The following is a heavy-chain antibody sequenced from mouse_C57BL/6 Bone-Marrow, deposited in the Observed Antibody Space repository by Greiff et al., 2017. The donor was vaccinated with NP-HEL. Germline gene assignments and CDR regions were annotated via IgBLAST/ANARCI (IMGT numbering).Heavy chain of an antibody. Sequence: QVQLKQSGAELMKPGASVKLSCKATGYTFTGYWIEWVKQRPGHGLEWIGEILPGSGSTNYNEKFKGKATFTADTSSNTAYMQLSSLTTEDSAIYYGARNSPIYDYGSSYVYWYFDVWGTGTTVTVSS. J-gene: IGHJ1*03. V-gene: IGHV1-9*01. D-gene: IGHD1-1*01. CDR2: ILPGSGST. CDR1: GYTFTGYW. CDR3: ARNSPIYDYGSSYVYWYFDV.